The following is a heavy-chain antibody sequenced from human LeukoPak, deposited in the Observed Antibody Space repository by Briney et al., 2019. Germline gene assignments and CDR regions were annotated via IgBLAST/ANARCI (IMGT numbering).Heavy chain of an antibody. CDR1: GGTFSSYT. J-gene: IGHJ6*02. D-gene: IGHD3-10*01. CDR2: IIPILGIA. V-gene: IGHV1-69*02. Sequence: ASVKVSCKASGGTFSSYTISWVRQAPGQGPEWMGRIIPILGIANYAQKFQGRVTITADKSTSTAYMELSSLRSEDTAVYYCARGSTMVRGPGDYYYGMDVWGQGTTVTVSS. CDR3: ARGSTMVRGPGDYYYGMDV.